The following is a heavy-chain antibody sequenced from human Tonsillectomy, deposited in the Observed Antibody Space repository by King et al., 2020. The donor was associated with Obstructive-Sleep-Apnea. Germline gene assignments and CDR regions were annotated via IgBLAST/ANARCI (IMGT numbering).Heavy chain of an antibody. V-gene: IGHV1-69*10. D-gene: IGHD3-22*01. CDR3: AREARVVVVITDAFYI. Sequence: QLVQSGAEVKKPGSSVKVSCKASGGTFSSYAISWVRQAPGQGLEWMGGIIPILGIANYAQKFQGRVTITADKSTSTAYMELSSLRSEDTAVYYCAREARVVVVITDAFYIWGQGTMVTVSS. CDR2: IIPILGIA. J-gene: IGHJ3*02. CDR1: GGTFSSYA.